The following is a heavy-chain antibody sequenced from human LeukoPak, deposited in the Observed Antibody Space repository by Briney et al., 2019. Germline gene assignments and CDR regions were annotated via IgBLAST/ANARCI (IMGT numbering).Heavy chain of an antibody. J-gene: IGHJ4*02. V-gene: IGHV4-34*01. CDR1: GGSFSGYY. CDR2: INHSGST. CDR3: VKGYSGSYLAMSYFDQ. D-gene: IGHD1-26*01. Sequence: KPSETLSLTCAVYGGSFSGYYWSWIRQPPGKGLEWIGEINHSGSTNYNPSLKSRVTISVDTSKNQFSLKLSSVTAADTAVYYCVKGYSGSYLAMSYFDQWGQGTLVTVSS.